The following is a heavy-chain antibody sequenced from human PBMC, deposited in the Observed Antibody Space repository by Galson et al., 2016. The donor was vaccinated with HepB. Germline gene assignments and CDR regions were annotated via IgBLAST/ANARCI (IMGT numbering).Heavy chain of an antibody. D-gene: IGHD3-3*01. J-gene: IGHJ4*02. V-gene: IGHV3-21*01. CDR1: GFTFSSYS. CDR3: ARDRLRFLEWSENDY. Sequence: SLRLSCAASGFTFSSYSMNWVRQAPGKGLEWVSSISGSNNYIYYADSVKGRFTISRDNAQNSLYLQMYSLRAEDTAVYLCARDRLRFLEWSENDYWGQGTLVTVSS. CDR2: ISGSNNYI.